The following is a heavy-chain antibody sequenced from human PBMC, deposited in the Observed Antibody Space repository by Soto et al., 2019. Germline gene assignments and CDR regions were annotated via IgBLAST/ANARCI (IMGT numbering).Heavy chain of an antibody. D-gene: IGHD3-10*01. CDR2: INHSGST. CDR3: ARYGSGSYYTPPYYYYYYMDV. CDR1: GGSFSGYY. Sequence: SETLSLTCAVYGGSFSGYYWSWIRQPPGKGLEWIGEINHSGSTNYNPSLKSRVTISVDTSKNQFSLKLSSVTAADTAVYYCARYGSGSYYTPPYYYYYYMDVWGKGTTVTVSS. J-gene: IGHJ6*03. V-gene: IGHV4-34*01.